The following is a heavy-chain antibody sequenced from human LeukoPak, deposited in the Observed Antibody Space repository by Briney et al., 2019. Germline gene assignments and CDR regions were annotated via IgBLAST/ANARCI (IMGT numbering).Heavy chain of an antibody. V-gene: IGHV4-34*01. J-gene: IGHJ5*02. Sequence: PSETLSLTCAVYGGSFSGYYWSWIRQPPGKGLEWIGEINHSGSTNYNPSLKSRVTISVDTSKNQFSLKLSSVTAADTTVYYCARHVVAAAGKGVYNWFDPWGQGTLVTVSS. CDR2: INHSGST. CDR1: GGSFSGYY. D-gene: IGHD6-13*01. CDR3: ARHVVAAAGKGVYNWFDP.